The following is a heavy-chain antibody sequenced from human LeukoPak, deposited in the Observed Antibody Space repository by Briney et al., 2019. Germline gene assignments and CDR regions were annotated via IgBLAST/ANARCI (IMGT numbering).Heavy chain of an antibody. CDR3: ARHRAYSSSSPFDY. CDR2: IYHSGST. D-gene: IGHD6-6*01. V-gene: IGHV4-59*08. J-gene: IGHJ4*02. CDR1: GGSISSYY. Sequence: SETLSLTCTVAGGSISSYYWSWIRQPPGKGLEWIGYIYHSGSTNYNPSLKSRVTISVDTSKNQFSLKPSSVTAADTAVYYCARHRAYSSSSPFDYWGQGTLVTVSS.